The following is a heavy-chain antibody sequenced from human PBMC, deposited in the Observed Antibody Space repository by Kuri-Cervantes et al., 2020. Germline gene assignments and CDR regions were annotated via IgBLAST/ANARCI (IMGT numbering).Heavy chain of an antibody. Sequence: ASVKVSCKASGYTFTSYGNSWVRQAPGQGLEWMGWISAYNGNTNYAQKLQGRVTMTTDTSTSTAYMELRSLRSDDTAVYYCARDQAGMITFGGVIVIPYDYWGQGTLVTVSS. V-gene: IGHV1-18*01. CDR1: GYTFTSYG. D-gene: IGHD3-16*02. J-gene: IGHJ4*02. CDR2: ISAYNGNT. CDR3: ARDQAGMITFGGVIVIPYDY.